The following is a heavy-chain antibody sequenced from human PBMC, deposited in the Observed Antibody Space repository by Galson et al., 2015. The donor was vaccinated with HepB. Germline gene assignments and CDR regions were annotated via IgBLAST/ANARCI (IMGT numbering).Heavy chain of an antibody. CDR2: INPNSGGT. Sequence: SVKVSCKASGYTFTGYYMHWVRQAPGQGLEWMGRINPNSGGTNYAQKLQGRVTMTRDTSISTAYMELSRLRSDDTAVYYCARGPHYYGSGTDEEGYWGQGTLVTVSS. V-gene: IGHV1-2*06. D-gene: IGHD3-10*01. J-gene: IGHJ4*02. CDR3: ARGPHYYGSGTDEEGY. CDR1: GYTFTGYY.